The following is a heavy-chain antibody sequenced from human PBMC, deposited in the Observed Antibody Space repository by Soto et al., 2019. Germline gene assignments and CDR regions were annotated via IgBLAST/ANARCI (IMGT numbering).Heavy chain of an antibody. J-gene: IGHJ4*02. D-gene: IGHD2-15*01. CDR1: GFTFSSYS. CDR3: ASQMKLECSGGSCRDDY. CDR2: ISSSSSYI. V-gene: IGHV3-21*01. Sequence: EVQLVESGGGLVKPGGSLRLSCAASGFTFSSYSMNWVRQAPGKGLEWVSSISSSSSYIYYADSVKGRFTISRDNAKNSLYLQMNSLRAEDTAVSYCASQMKLECSGGSCRDDYWGKGTLVTVSS.